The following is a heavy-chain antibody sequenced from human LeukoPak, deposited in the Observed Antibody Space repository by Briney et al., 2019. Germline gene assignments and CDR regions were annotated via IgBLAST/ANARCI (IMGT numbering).Heavy chain of an antibody. V-gene: IGHV3-48*03. CDR1: GFTFSSYE. D-gene: IGHD1-26*01. CDR2: ISSSGSTI. Sequence: GGSLRLSCAASGFTFSSYEMNWVRQAPGKGLEWVSYISSSGSTIYYADSVKGRFPISRDNAKNSLYLQMNSLRAEDTAVYYCARAGSGRSPDWFDPWGQGTLVTVSS. CDR3: ARAGSGRSPDWFDP. J-gene: IGHJ5*02.